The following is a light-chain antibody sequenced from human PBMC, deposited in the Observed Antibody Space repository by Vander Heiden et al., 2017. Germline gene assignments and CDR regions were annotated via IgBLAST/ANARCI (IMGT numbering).Light chain of an antibody. J-gene: IGKJ2*01. CDR2: AAS. Sequence: DIQMTQSPSSLSASVGDRVTITCRASQSISSYLNWYQQKPGKAPKLLIYAASSLQSGVPSRFSGSGSGTDFTLTISSLQLEDFATYYCQQSYSTPYTFGQGTKVEIK. CDR3: QQSYSTPYT. CDR1: QSISSY. V-gene: IGKV1-39*01.